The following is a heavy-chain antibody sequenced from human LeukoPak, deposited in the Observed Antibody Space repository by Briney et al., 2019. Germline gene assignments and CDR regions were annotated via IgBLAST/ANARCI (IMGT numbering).Heavy chain of an antibody. Sequence: GGSLRLSCAPSGFTFSNYAMSWVRQAPGKGLEWVSAISGSASSTYHADSVKGRFTISRDNAKNSLYLQMNSLRAEDTAVYYCARAGISSGWPDYWGQGTLVTVSS. J-gene: IGHJ4*02. CDR2: ISGSASST. CDR1: GFTFSNYA. CDR3: ARAGISSGWPDY. D-gene: IGHD6-19*01. V-gene: IGHV3-23*01.